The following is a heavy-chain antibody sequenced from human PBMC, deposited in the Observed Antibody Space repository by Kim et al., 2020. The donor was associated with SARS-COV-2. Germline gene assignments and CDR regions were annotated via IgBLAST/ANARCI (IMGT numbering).Heavy chain of an antibody. J-gene: IGHJ4*02. V-gene: IGHV4-59*01. Sequence: TNYNPSLTRRVTISVDTSKNQFSLKLSSVTAADTAVYYCARDNGGGYFDYWGQGTLVTVSS. CDR3: ARDNGGGYFDY. D-gene: IGHD3-10*01. CDR2: T.